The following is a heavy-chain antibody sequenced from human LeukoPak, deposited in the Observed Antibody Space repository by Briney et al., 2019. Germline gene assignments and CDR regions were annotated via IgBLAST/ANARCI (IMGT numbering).Heavy chain of an antibody. CDR2: TSSDGSIT. V-gene: IGHV3-30*03. D-gene: IGHD3-10*01. CDR1: GFSFSSYG. J-gene: IGHJ6*02. CDR3: ATDCQGCWFAMDV. Sequence: GGSLRLSCAASGFSFSSYGMHWVRQAPGKGLEWVAGTSSDGSITYYADSVKGRFTISRDNSKNTLYLQMNSLRAEDTAVYYCATDCQGCWFAMDVWGQGTTVTVSS.